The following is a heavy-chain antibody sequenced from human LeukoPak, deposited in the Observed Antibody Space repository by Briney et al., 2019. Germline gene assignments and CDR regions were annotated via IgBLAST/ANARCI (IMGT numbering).Heavy chain of an antibody. CDR1: GFTFSGSA. D-gene: IGHD3-22*01. Sequence: GGSLRLSCAASGFTFSGSAMHWVRQASGKGLEWVGRIRSKANSYATAYAESVKGRFTISRDDSKNTAYLQMNSLKTEDTAVYYCTRRQTDDSSGYYGYWGQGTLVSVSS. CDR3: TRRQTDDSSGYYGY. CDR2: IRSKANSYAT. J-gene: IGHJ4*02. V-gene: IGHV3-73*01.